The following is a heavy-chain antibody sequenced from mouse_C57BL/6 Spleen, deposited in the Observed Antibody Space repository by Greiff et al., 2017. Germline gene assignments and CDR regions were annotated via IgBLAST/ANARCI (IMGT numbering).Heavy chain of an antibody. J-gene: IGHJ2*01. D-gene: IGHD2-2*01. V-gene: IGHV1-54*01. Sequence: QVQLQQSGAELVRPGTSVKVSCKASGYAFTNYLIEWVKQRPGQGLEWIGVINPGSGGTNYNEKFKGKATLTADKSSSTAYMQLSSLTSEDSAVYFCARRENGYYWGQGTTLTVSS. CDR2: INPGSGGT. CDR1: GYAFTNYL. CDR3: ARRENGYY.